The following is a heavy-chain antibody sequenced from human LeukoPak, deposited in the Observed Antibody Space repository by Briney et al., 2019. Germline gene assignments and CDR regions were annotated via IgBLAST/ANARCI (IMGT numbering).Heavy chain of an antibody. CDR1: GFIVTSNY. CDR3: AIHTWDY. J-gene: IGHJ4*02. V-gene: IGHV3-66*04. Sequence: GGSLRLSCAVSGFIVTSNYMSWVRQAPGRGLEWVSVIYSDGNTYYAGSVKGRFTISRDNSKNTVYLQMNSLRVDDTAVYYCAIHTWDYWGQGTLVTVSS. CDR2: IYSDGNT.